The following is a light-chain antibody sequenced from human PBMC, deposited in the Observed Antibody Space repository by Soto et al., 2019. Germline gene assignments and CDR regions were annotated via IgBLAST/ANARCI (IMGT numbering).Light chain of an antibody. Sequence: ESVLTQSPGTLSLSPGERAALSCRASQSVSSSYLAWYQQKSGQAPRLLIYAASTRATGIPDRFSGSGSGTDFTLTISRLEPEDFAVYYCHQFSLPRTFGQGTKVEIK. CDR2: AAS. V-gene: IGKV3-20*01. CDR3: HQFSLPRT. CDR1: QSVSSSY. J-gene: IGKJ1*01.